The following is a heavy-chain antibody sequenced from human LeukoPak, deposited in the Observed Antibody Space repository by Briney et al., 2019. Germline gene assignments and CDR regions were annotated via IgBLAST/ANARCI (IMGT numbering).Heavy chain of an antibody. CDR2: IYTSGST. D-gene: IGHD5-12*01. V-gene: IGHV4-61*02. Sequence: SQTLSLTCTVSGGSISSGSYYWSWIRQPAGKGLEWIGRIYTSGSTNYNPSLKGRVAISVDTSKNQFSLKLSSVTAADTAVYYCARWGYSGYDLSLSWFDPWGQGTLVTVSS. CDR3: ARWGYSGYDLSLSWFDP. J-gene: IGHJ5*02. CDR1: GGSISSGSYY.